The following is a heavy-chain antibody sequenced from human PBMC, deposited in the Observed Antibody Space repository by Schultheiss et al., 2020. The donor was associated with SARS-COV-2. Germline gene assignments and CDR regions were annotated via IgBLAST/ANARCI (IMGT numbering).Heavy chain of an antibody. CDR2: IYHSGST. J-gene: IGHJ4*02. CDR3: ARDRHQWLLPFDY. CDR1: GGSFSGYY. D-gene: IGHD3-22*01. V-gene: IGHV4-34*01. Sequence: SETLSLTCAVYGGSFSGYYWSWIRQPPGKGLEWIGSIYHSGSTYFNPSLKRLVTISVDTSKNQFSLKLSSVTAADTAVYYCARDRHQWLLPFDYWGQGTLVTVSS.